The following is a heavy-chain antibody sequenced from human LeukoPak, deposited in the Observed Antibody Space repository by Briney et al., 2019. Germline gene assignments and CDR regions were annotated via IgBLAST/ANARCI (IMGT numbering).Heavy chain of an antibody. CDR2: IYHSGST. J-gene: IGHJ4*02. D-gene: IGHD1-26*01. CDR3: AREVGSYLFFDY. CDR1: GYSISSGYY. Sequence: SETLSLTCTVSGYSISSGYYWGWIRQPPGKGLEWIGSIYHSGSTYYNPSLKSRVTISVDTSKNQFSLKLSSVTAADTAVYYCAREVGSYLFFDYWGQGTLVTVSS. V-gene: IGHV4-38-2*02.